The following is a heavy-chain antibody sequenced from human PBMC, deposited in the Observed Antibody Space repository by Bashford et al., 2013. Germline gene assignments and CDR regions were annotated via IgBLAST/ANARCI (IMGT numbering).Heavy chain of an antibody. CDR2: IDPSDSYT. V-gene: IGHV5-10-1*01. D-gene: IGHD1-26*01. Sequence: GESLKISCKGSGYSFTTYWISWVRQMPGKGLEWMGRIDPSDSYTSYSPSFQGHVTISADKSISTAYLQWSSLKASDTAIYYCVRHWNGEGPTIHSYYNMDVWGQGTTVTASS. CDR1: GYSFTTYW. J-gene: IGHJ6*03. CDR3: VRHWNGEGPTIHSYYNMDV.